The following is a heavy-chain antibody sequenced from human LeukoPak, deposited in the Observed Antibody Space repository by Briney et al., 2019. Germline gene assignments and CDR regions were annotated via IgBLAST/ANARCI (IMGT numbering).Heavy chain of an antibody. D-gene: IGHD2-2*01. Sequence: PGGSLRLSCAASGFTFSNYGMHWVRQAPGKGLEWVAFVRYDETTKFYADSVKGRFTISRDNSKTTLYLQMNSLRAEDTAVYYCARAGDIVVVPAAIPAYWGQGTLVTVSS. CDR2: VRYDETTK. J-gene: IGHJ4*02. CDR3: ARAGDIVVVPAAIPAY. V-gene: IGHV3-30*02. CDR1: GFTFSNYG.